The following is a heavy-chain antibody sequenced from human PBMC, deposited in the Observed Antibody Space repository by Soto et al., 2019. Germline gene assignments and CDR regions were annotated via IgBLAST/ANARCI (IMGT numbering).Heavy chain of an antibody. CDR3: ARDLGYCSSTSCYFVGNYYYYGMDV. J-gene: IGHJ6*02. V-gene: IGHV1-18*04. Sequence: QVQLVQSGAEVKKPGASVKVSCKASGYTFTSYGISWVRQAPGQGLEWMGWISAYNGNTNYAQKLQGRVTMTTDTSTSTAYMELRSLRSDDTAVYYCARDLGYCSSTSCYFVGNYYYYGMDVWGQGTTVTVSS. D-gene: IGHD2-2*01. CDR1: GYTFTSYG. CDR2: ISAYNGNT.